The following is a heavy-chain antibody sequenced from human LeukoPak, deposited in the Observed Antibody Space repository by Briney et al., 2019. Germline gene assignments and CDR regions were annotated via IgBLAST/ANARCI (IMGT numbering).Heavy chain of an antibody. Sequence: PGGSLRLSCAASGFIFSDYGMHWVRQAPGKGLEWVALIWCDGTKKYYTDSVKGRFTISRDNSKNTLYLQMNSLRAEDTAVYYCARKSGSYPDYWGQGTLVTVSS. CDR1: GFIFSDYG. CDR3: ARKSGSYPDY. V-gene: IGHV3-33*01. J-gene: IGHJ4*02. D-gene: IGHD1-26*01. CDR2: IWCDGTKK.